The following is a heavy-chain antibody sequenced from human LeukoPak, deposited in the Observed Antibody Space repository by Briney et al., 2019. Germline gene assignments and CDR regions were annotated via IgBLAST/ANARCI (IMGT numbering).Heavy chain of an antibody. CDR2: IYSSGST. V-gene: IGHV4-59*08. D-gene: IGHD4-11*01. CDR1: GGSLSNYY. CDR3: AKGYSPFDS. Sequence: SETLSLTCSVSGGSLSNYYWTWIRQPPGKGLEWIGYIYSSGSTNYNPSLRSRVSISVDTSENQFSLNLSSVTAADTAVYYCAKGYSPFDSWGQGAQVTVSS. J-gene: IGHJ4*02.